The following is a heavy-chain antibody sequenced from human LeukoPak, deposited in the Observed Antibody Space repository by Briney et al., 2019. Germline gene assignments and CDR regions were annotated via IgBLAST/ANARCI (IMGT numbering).Heavy chain of an antibody. CDR3: ARGPEYYYYYMDV. V-gene: IGHV4-39*07. J-gene: IGHJ6*03. CDR1: GGSVSSSSYY. CDR2: IYYSGST. Sequence: SETLSLTCTASGGSVSSSSYYWGWIRQPPGKGLEWIGTIYYSGSTYYNPSLKSRVTISVDTSKNQFSLKLSSVTAADTAVYYCARGPEYYYYYMDVWGKGTTVTVSS.